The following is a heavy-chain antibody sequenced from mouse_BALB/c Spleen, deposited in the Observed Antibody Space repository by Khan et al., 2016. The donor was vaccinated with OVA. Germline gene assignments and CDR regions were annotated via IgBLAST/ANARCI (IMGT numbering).Heavy chain of an antibody. CDR1: GFTFSSFA. V-gene: IGHV5-9-3*01. Sequence: EVELVESGGGVVKPGGSLKLSCSASGFTFSSFAMSWVRQTPEKRLEWVATISTGGHYTFYPDSVKGRFNISRDNARNTLYLQMSSLRSEDTAMFWWASRLVDYYASDYWGQGTAVSVSS. CDR2: ISTGGHYT. D-gene: IGHD2-2*01. J-gene: IGHJ4*01. CDR3: ASRLVDYYASDY.